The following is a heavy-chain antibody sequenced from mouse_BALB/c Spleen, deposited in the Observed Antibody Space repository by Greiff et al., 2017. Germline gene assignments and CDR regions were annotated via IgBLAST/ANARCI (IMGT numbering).Heavy chain of an antibody. V-gene: IGHV1-15*01. CDR1: GYTFTDYE. J-gene: IGHJ3*01. CDR3: TRTLFAY. CDR2: IDPETGGT. Sequence: VQLQESGAELVRPGASVTLSCKASGYTFTDYEMNWVKQTPVHGLEWIGAIDPETGGTAYNQKFKGKATLTADKSSSTAYMELRSLTSEDSAVYYCTRTLFAYWGQGTLVTVSA.